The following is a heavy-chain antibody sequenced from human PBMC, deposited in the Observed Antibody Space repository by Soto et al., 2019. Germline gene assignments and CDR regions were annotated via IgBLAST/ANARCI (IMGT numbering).Heavy chain of an antibody. Sequence: QVQLVQSGAEVKKPGSSVKVSCKASGGTSSSESISWLRQAPGQGLEWMGRIIRMFGIAKYPQRFQDRVTINADRSSHTAYMELSSLRSDDTAVYFCARGTPAPTYFFASSGPRTLVTVSS. V-gene: IGHV1-69*02. CDR3: ARGTPAPTYFFAS. D-gene: IGHD3-16*01. CDR1: GGTSSSES. CDR2: IIRMFGIA. J-gene: IGHJ5*01.